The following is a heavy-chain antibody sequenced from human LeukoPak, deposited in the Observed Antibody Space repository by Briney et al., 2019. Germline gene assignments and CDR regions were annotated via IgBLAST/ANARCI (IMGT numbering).Heavy chain of an antibody. V-gene: IGHV3-21*01. Sequence: GGSLRLSCAASGFTFSSYSMNWVRQAPGKGLEWVSSISSSSSYIYYADSVKGRFTISRDNAKNSLYLQMNSLRAEDTAVYYCARVQTYYDYVWGSPDYWGQGTLVTVSS. CDR3: ARVQTYYDYVWGSPDY. CDR1: GFTFSSYS. D-gene: IGHD3-16*01. J-gene: IGHJ4*02. CDR2: ISSSSSYI.